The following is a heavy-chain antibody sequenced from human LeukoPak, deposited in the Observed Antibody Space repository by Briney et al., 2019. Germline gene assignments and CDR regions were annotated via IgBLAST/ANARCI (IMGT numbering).Heavy chain of an antibody. CDR3: ARGTQSPGFDY. V-gene: IGHV3-48*04. CDR2: ISSSGSTI. J-gene: IGHJ4*02. CDR1: GFTFTNYW. D-gene: IGHD1-14*01. Sequence: QAGGSLRLSCVASGFTFTNYWMNWVRQAPGKGLEWVSYISSSGSTIYYADSVKGRFTISRDNAKNSLYLQMNSLRAEDTAVYYCARGTQSPGFDYWGQGTLVTVSS.